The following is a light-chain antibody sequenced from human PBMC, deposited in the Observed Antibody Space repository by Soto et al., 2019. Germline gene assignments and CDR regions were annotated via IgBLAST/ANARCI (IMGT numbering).Light chain of an antibody. J-gene: IGKJ5*01. V-gene: IGKV3-20*01. Sequence: TLSLSPGERATLSCRASQSVSSTLLTWYQQKPGQAPRLLIYGASSRATGIPDRFSGSGSGTDFTLTISILEPEDFAVYCCQQYGSSPFTFAQVTLLEIK. CDR2: GAS. CDR1: QSVSSTL. CDR3: QQYGSSPFT.